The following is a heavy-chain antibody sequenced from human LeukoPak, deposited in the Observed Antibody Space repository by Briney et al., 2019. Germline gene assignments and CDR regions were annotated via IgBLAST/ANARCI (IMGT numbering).Heavy chain of an antibody. J-gene: IGHJ4*02. CDR3: ARDTYYCDSSHDY. CDR1: RFTFSDYY. CDR2: ISSSSSTI. Sequence: GGSLSLSCATSRFTFSDYYMSWIRQAARKGLEWVSYISSSSSTIYYADSVKGRFTISRDNAKTSLYLQMNSLRAEDTAVYYCARDTYYCDSSHDYWGQGTLVTVSS. D-gene: IGHD3-22*01. V-gene: IGHV3-11*04.